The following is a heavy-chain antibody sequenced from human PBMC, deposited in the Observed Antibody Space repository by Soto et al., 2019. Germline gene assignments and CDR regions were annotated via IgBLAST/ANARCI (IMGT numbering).Heavy chain of an antibody. D-gene: IGHD2-2*01. CDR2: ISSSSSTI. Sequence: GGSLRLSCAASGLTFSSYSMNWVRQAPGKGLEWVSYISSSSSTIYYADSVKGLFTISRDNAKNSLYLQMNSLRDEDTAVYYCVTPSLQYCSSTSCRYYYGMDVWGQGTTVTVSS. J-gene: IGHJ6*02. CDR1: GLTFSSYS. CDR3: VTPSLQYCSSTSCRYYYGMDV. V-gene: IGHV3-48*02.